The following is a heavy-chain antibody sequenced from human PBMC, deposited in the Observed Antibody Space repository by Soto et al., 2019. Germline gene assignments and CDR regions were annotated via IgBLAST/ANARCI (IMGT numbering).Heavy chain of an antibody. V-gene: IGHV1-18*01. D-gene: IGHD4-17*01. CDR1: GYTFSNYG. Sequence: QVQLVQSGGEVKRPGASVKVSCKTSGYTFSNYGITWVRQAPGQPLEWLGRISLYSDGTNYAQKFQGRVSMTTDTSTATGYMELRSPRSDDTAVYFWARVVPGAEAWFGPWGQGTLVTVSS. CDR3: ARVVPGAEAWFGP. CDR2: ISLYSDGT. J-gene: IGHJ5*02.